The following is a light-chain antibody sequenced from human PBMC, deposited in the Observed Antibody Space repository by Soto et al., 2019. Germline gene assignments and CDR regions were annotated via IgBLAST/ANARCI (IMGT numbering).Light chain of an antibody. CDR2: VAA. CDR1: QSVSSSY. J-gene: IGKJ1*01. Sequence: EIVLTQSPGTLSLSPGERATLSCRASQSVSSSYLAWSQQKPGQAPRHLIYVAASRATGIPDRFSGSGSGTDFTLTISRLEPEDFAVYYCQQYGSSPPWTFGQGTKVEIK. CDR3: QQYGSSPPWT. V-gene: IGKV3-20*01.